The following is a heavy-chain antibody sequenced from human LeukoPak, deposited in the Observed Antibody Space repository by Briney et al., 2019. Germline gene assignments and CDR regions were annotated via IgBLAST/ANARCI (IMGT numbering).Heavy chain of an antibody. D-gene: IGHD2-2*01. Sequence: PVGSLRLSCAASGFTVSSNYMSWVRQAPGKGLEWVSVIYSGGSTYYADSVKGRFTISRDNSKNTLYLQMNSLRAEDTAVYYCAGGVVVPALYDAFDIWGQGTMVTVSS. V-gene: IGHV3-53*01. CDR3: AGGVVVPALYDAFDI. CDR1: GFTVSSNY. J-gene: IGHJ3*02. CDR2: IYSGGST.